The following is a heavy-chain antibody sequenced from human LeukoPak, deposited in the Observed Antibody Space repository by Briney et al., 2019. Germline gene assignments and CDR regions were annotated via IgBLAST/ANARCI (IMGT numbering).Heavy chain of an antibody. CDR1: GGSISSYY. CDR3: AIGPQLGGT. V-gene: IGHV4-59*01. CDR2: IYYSGST. D-gene: IGHD4-23*01. Sequence: PSETLSLTCTVSGGSISSYYWSWIRQPPGKGLEWIGYIYYSGSTNYNPSLKSRVTISVDTSKNQFSLKLSSVTAADTAVYYCAIGPQLGGTWGQGTLVTVSS. J-gene: IGHJ5*02.